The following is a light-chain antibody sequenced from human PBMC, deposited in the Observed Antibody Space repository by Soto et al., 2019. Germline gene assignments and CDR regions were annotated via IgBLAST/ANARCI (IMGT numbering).Light chain of an antibody. V-gene: IGKV1-9*01. CDR2: SAS. CDR3: QQVDSYPRT. J-gene: IGKJ3*01. Sequence: IQLTLSPSSLSASVGDTVTITCRASQAIGSYFAWYQQRPGTAPKLLIYSASTLHSGVPSRFSGSGSGTDFTLTISSLQPEDFATYYCQQVDSYPRTFGPGTTVEI. CDR1: QAIGSY.